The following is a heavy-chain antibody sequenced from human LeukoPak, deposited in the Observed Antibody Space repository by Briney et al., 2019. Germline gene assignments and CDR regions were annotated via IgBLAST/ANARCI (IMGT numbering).Heavy chain of an antibody. V-gene: IGHV3-30-3*01. D-gene: IGHD2-15*01. CDR2: ISYDGSNK. CDR1: GFTFSSYA. CDR3: AGEEYCSGGSCLQGWFDP. Sequence: GGSLRLSCAASGFTFSSYAMHWVRQAPGKGLEWVAVISYDGSNKYYADSVKGRFTISRDNSKNTLYLQMNSLRAEDTAVYYCAGEEYCSGGSCLQGWFDPWGQGTLVTVSS. J-gene: IGHJ5*02.